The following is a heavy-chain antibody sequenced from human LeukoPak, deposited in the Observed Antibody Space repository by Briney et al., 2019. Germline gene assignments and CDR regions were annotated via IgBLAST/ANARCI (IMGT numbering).Heavy chain of an antibody. J-gene: IGHJ5*02. D-gene: IGHD4-17*01. V-gene: IGHV4-34*01. CDR2: INHSGST. CDR1: GGSFSGYY. Sequence: SETLSLTCAVYGGSFSGYYWSWIRQPPGKGLEWIGEINHSGSTNYNPSLKSRVTISVDTSKNQFSLKLSSVTAADTAVYYCARDLYGDYANWFDPWDQGTLVTVSS. CDR3: ARDLYGDYANWFDP.